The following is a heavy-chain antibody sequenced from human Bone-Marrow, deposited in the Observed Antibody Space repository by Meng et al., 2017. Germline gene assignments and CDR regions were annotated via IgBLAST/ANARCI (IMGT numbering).Heavy chain of an antibody. V-gene: IGHV3-30*07. CDR2: ISYDGSNK. J-gene: IGHJ3*02. CDR1: GFTSSSYW. CDR3: ARVKSVWFGEFSPPNAFDI. Sequence: GGSLRLSCAASGFTSSSYWMSWVRQAPGKGLEWVAVISYDGSNKYYADSVKGRFTISRDNSKNTLYLQMNSLRAEDTAVYYCARVKSVWFGEFSPPNAFDIWGQGTMVTVSS. D-gene: IGHD3-10*01.